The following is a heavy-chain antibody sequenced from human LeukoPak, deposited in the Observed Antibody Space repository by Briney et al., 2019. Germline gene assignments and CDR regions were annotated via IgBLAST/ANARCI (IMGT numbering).Heavy chain of an antibody. CDR2: INHSGST. Sequence: SETLSLTCAVYGGSFSGYYWSWIRQPPAKGLEWIGEINHSGSTNYNPSLKSRVTITVDTSKNQFSLKLSSVTAADTAVYYCSRETQLEYFDYWGQGTLVTVSS. D-gene: IGHD3-3*01. CDR1: GGSFSGYY. V-gene: IGHV4-34*01. J-gene: IGHJ4*02. CDR3: SRETQLEYFDY.